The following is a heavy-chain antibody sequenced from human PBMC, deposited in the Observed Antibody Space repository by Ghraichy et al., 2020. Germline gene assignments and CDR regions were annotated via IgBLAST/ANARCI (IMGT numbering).Heavy chain of an antibody. CDR3: ARGGIYHTIPD. J-gene: IGHJ4*02. D-gene: IGHD3-3*01. V-gene: IGHV1-8*01. CDR1: GYTFTTFD. Sequence: ASVKVSCKASGYTFTTFDINWVRQATGQGLEWMGWVSPNSGNTGFAQKLQGRLAMTRNTSINTAYMELSSLRSEDTAVYYCARGGIYHTIPDWGQGTLVTVSS. CDR2: VSPNSGNT.